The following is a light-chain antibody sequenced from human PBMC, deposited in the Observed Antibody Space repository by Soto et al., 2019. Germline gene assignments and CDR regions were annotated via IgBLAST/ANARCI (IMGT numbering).Light chain of an antibody. CDR1: SNDVGGYAY. CDR3: SSYTGDTILV. V-gene: IGLV2-14*01. J-gene: IGLJ2*01. Sequence: QSALTQPASVSGSPGQSITISCTGTSNDVGGYAYVSWYQQYPGKAPKLVISEVSNRPSGVSHRFSGSRSGNTDSLTISGLQAEDEADYYCSSYTGDTILVFGGGTQLTV. CDR2: EVS.